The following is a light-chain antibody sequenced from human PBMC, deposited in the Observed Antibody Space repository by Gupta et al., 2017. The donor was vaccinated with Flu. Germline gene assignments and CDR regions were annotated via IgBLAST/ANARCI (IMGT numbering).Light chain of an antibody. V-gene: IGKV3-15*01. CDR2: GAT. Sequence: TLSCRSRQSVSNHFAWYHQKPGHAPRLPIYGATSRATGVPARFSGSGSATPFTLTISSLQSADFPVYHSQQYDNWPLTFGQGTRLEIK. CDR3: QQYDNWPLT. J-gene: IGKJ5*01. CDR1: QSVSNH.